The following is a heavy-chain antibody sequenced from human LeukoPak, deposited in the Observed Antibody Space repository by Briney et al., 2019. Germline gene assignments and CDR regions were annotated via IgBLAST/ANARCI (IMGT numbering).Heavy chain of an antibody. Sequence: SQTLSPTCTVSGYSISSGYYWGWIRQPPGKGLEWIGVYHVGTTDYNPSLKSRVTISVDTSKNQFSLKLSSVTAADTAVYYCARDRSSGWYLYYFDYWGQGTLVTVSS. CDR1: GYSISSGYY. V-gene: IGHV4-38-2*02. J-gene: IGHJ4*02. CDR3: ARDRSSGWYLYYFDY. D-gene: IGHD6-19*01. CDR2: VYHVGTT.